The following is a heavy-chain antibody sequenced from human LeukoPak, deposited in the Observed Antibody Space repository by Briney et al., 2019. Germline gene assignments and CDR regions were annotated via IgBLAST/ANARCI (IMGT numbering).Heavy chain of an antibody. Sequence: GGSPRLSCAASGFTFSNAWMSWVRQAPGKGLEWVGRIKSKTDGGTTDYAAPVKGRFTISRDDSKNTLYLQMNSLKTEDTAVYYCTTAVAVAGTLGEWGQGTLVTVSS. CDR2: IKSKTDGGTT. CDR1: GFTFSNAW. J-gene: IGHJ4*02. D-gene: IGHD6-19*01. CDR3: TTAVAVAGTLGE. V-gene: IGHV3-15*01.